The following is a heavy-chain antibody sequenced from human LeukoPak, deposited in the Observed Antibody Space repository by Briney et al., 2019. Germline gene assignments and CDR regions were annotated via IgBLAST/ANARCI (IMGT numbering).Heavy chain of an antibody. J-gene: IGHJ4*02. D-gene: IGHD6-13*01. CDR1: GGSISSYY. Sequence: SETLSLTCTVSGGSISSYYWSWIRQPPGKGLEWIGYIYYSGTTNYNPSLKGRVTISVDTSKNQFSLKLSSVTAADTAVYYCARGVYIAAAQYAYWGQGTLVTVSS. CDR3: ARGVYIAAAQYAY. CDR2: IYYSGTT. V-gene: IGHV4-59*01.